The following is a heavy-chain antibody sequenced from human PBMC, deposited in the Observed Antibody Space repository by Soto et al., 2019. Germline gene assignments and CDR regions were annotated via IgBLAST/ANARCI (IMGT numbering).Heavy chain of an antibody. J-gene: IGHJ4*02. CDR2: SNSNSGNS. CDR1: VYTXSSYN. CDR3: ALLGVFGH. V-gene: IGHV1-8*01. Sequence: SXKVSFKASVYTXSSYNIHWVGQAPGQGLEWVAGSNSNSGNSDHAQKFQGRLTVTRDTSISTDYMEMSSLRSDDTAVYYCALLGVFGHWGPGTLVTVSS. D-gene: IGHD3-3*01.